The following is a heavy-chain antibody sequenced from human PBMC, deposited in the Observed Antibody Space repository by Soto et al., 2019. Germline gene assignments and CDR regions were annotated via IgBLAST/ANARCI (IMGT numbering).Heavy chain of an antibody. CDR2: ISAYNGNT. D-gene: IGHD3-10*01. CDR3: ARERGFAHRAPPVDC. J-gene: IGHJ4*02. Sequence: QVQRVQSGAEVKKPGASVKVSCKASGYTFTSYGISWVRQAPGQGLEWMGWISAYNGNTNYAQKLQGGVTMTTDTTTSTDYMELRSLRSDGTPVYYCARERGFAHRAPPVDCWGQGTLVTVSS. V-gene: IGHV1-18*01. CDR1: GYTFTSYG.